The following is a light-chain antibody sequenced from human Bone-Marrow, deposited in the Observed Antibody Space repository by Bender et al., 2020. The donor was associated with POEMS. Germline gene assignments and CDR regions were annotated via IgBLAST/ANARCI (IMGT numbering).Light chain of an antibody. J-gene: IGLJ2*01. CDR3: QSYDSSLSGSV. Sequence: QSVLTPPPSVSGAPGQRVTISCTGSSSNTGSGYDINWYQHLPGTAPKLLIYGYNNRPSGVPDRFSGSKSGTSASLAITGLQAEDEGDYYCQSYDSSLSGSVFGGGTKLTVL. CDR1: SSNTGSGYD. CDR2: GYN. V-gene: IGLV1-40*01.